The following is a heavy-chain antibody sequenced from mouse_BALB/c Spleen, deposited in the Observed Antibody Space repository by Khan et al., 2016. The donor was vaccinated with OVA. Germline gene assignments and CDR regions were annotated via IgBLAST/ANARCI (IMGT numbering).Heavy chain of an antibody. V-gene: IGHV1-61*01. Sequence: VQLQQPGAELVRPGASVKLSCKASGYTFTSYWMNWVRQRPGQGLDWIGKINPSDSETHYNQMFKDKATLTVDKSSSTAYMQLRSLTSEDSAVYCRARREKYDYGPSWSANWGQGTLVTVSA. D-gene: IGHD2-4*01. J-gene: IGHJ3*01. CDR2: INPSDSET. CDR3: ARREKYDYGPSWSAN. CDR1: GYTFTSYW.